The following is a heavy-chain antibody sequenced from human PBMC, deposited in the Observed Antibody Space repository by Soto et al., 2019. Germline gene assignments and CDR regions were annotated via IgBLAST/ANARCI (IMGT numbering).Heavy chain of an antibody. CDR2: IFHSGST. CDR3: ARVDYDFWSGSSTPNYGMDV. CDR1: GGSISSNY. D-gene: IGHD3-3*01. J-gene: IGHJ6*02. V-gene: IGHV4-59*01. Sequence: SETLSLTCTVSGGSISSNYWSWIRQPPGKGLEWIGYIFHSGSTTYNPSLKSRVTMSVDTSKNQFSLNLSSVTAADTAVYYCARVDYDFWSGSSTPNYGMDVWGQGTTVTVSS.